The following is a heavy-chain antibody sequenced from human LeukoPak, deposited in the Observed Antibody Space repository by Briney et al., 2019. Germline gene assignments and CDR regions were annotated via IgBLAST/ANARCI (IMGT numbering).Heavy chain of an antibody. CDR3: ARRRLATINWFDP. V-gene: IGHV5-51*03. CDR1: GYSFSSYW. J-gene: IGHJ5*02. D-gene: IGHD5-24*01. CDR2: IYPGDSDT. Sequence: PGESLKISCKGSGYSFSSYWIGWVRQMPGKGLEWMGMIYPGDSDTRYSPSFQGQVTISADKSISTAYLQWSSLKASDTAMYYCARRRLATINWFDPWGQGTLVTVSS.